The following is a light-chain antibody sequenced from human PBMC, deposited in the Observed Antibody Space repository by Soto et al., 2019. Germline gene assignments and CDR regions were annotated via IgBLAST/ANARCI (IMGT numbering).Light chain of an antibody. CDR3: CSYAGSRTWV. J-gene: IGLJ3*02. V-gene: IGLV2-23*02. Sequence: QSAPIQPASVSGSPGQSITISCTGTNSDIGLFSLVSWYQQYPDKAPKLILYEVSKWPSGIPHRFSGSKSGNTAALTISGLQAEDEADDYCCSYAGSRTWVFGGGTKLTVL. CDR1: NSDIGLFSL. CDR2: EVS.